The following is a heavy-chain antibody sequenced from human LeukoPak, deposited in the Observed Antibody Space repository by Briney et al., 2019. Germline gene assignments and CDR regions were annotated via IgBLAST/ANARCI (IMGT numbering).Heavy chain of an antibody. D-gene: IGHD5-18*01. CDR1: GYSISSGYY. CDR3: ARVRYNYGDSDY. CDR2: IYHNGNT. Sequence: SETLSLTCAVSGYSISSGYYWGWIGQPPGKGLEWIGTIYHNGNTYYNPSLKSRVTISVDTSKNQFSLKLSSVTAADTAVHYCARVRYNYGDSDYWGQGTLVTVSS. V-gene: IGHV4-38-2*01. J-gene: IGHJ4*02.